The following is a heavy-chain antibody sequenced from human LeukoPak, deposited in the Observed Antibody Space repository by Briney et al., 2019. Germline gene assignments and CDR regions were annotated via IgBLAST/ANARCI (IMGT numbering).Heavy chain of an antibody. V-gene: IGHV4-59*01. CDR2: IYYSGSP. J-gene: IGHJ4*02. D-gene: IGHD4-23*01. Sequence: PWETLSLTCTVSGASISNYHWSWIRQPPGKGLEWIGYIYYSGSPNYNPSLKSRVTMSVDMSKNQFSLKLTSVTAADTAVYYCARHDYGRNSPRAYFDRWGQGTLVTVSS. CDR3: ARHDYGRNSPRAYFDR. CDR1: GASISNYH.